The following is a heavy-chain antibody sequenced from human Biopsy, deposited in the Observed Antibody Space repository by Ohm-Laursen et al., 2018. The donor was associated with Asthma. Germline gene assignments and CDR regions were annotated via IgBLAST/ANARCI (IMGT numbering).Heavy chain of an antibody. V-gene: IGHV1-2*06. CDR1: GYTFIGCH. CDR3: ARGQKSAGDRWFDP. CDR2: INPNSGGT. J-gene: IGHJ5*02. D-gene: IGHD6-13*01. Sequence: ASVKFSCKASGYTFIGCHIHWMRQAPGQGLEWMGRINPNSGGTNYAQKFQGRVTMTRDTSISTAYMEVSRLRSDDTAVYYCARGQKSAGDRWFDPWGQGTLATVSS.